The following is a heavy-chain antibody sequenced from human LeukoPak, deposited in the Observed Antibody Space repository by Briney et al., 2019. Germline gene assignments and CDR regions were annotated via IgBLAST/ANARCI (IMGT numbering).Heavy chain of an antibody. CDR3: ARQCSGGSCYSGSFDY. J-gene: IGHJ4*02. D-gene: IGHD2-15*01. CDR2: IYYSGST. CDR1: GGSISSSSYY. Sequence: PSETLSLTCTVSGGSISSSSYYRGWIRQPPGKGLEWIGSIYYSGSTYYNPSLKSRVTISVDTSKNQFSLKLSSVTAADTAVYYCARQCSGGSCYSGSFDYWGQGTLVTVSS. V-gene: IGHV4-39*01.